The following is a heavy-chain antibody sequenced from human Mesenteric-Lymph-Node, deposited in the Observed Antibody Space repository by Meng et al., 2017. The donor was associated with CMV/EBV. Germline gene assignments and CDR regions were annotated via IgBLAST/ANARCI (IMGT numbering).Heavy chain of an antibody. CDR1: GGTFSSYA. D-gene: IGHD2-21*01. V-gene: IGHV1-69*05. Sequence: SVKVSYKASGGTFSSYAISWVRQAPGQGLEWMGGIIPIFGTANYAQKFQGRVTITTDESTSTAYMELSSLRSEDTAVYYCARDGSLVAVVDWYFDLWGRGTMVTVSS. CDR3: ARDGSLVAVVDWYFDL. J-gene: IGHJ2*01. CDR2: IIPIFGTA.